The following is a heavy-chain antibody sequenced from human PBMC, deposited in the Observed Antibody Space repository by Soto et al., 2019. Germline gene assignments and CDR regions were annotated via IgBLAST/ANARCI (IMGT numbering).Heavy chain of an antibody. J-gene: IGHJ5*02. CDR2: ISSSSSYT. V-gene: IGHV3-11*06. CDR3: ARDGGCRDGYTVGCNWFDP. Sequence: GGSLRLSCAASGFTFSDYYMSWIRQAPGKGLEWVSYISSSSSYTNYADSVKGRFTISRDNAKNSLYLQMNSLRAEDTAVYYCARDGGCRDGYTVGCNWFDPWGQGTLVTVSS. CDR1: GFTFSDYY. D-gene: IGHD5-12*01.